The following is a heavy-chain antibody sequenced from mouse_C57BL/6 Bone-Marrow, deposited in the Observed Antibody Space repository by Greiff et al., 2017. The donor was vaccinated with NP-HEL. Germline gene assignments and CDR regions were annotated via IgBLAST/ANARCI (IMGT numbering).Heavy chain of an antibody. CDR1: GFTFSSYG. V-gene: IGHV5-6*02. J-gene: IGHJ4*01. Sequence: EVKLVESGGDLVKPGGSLKLSCAASGFTFSSYGMSWVRQTPDKRLEWVATISSGGSYTYYPDSVKGRFPISRDNAKNTLYLQMSSLKSEDKARYYCARLRDGVYAMDYWGQGTSVTVSS. D-gene: IGHD1-1*02. CDR2: ISSGGSYT. CDR3: ARLRDGVYAMDY.